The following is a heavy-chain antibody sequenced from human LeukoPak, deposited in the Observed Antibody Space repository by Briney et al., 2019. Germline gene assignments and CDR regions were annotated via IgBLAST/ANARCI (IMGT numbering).Heavy chain of an antibody. V-gene: IGHV4-59*01. D-gene: IGHD5-12*01. CDR2: IYYSGST. Sequence: SETLSLTCTVSGGSISSYYWSWHRQPPGKGLEWIGYIYYSGSTNYNPSLKSRVTISVDASKNQFSLKLTSVTAADTAVYYCARDRGRGYDLNELDYWGQGTLVTVSS. CDR1: GGSISSYY. CDR3: ARDRGRGYDLNELDY. J-gene: IGHJ4*02.